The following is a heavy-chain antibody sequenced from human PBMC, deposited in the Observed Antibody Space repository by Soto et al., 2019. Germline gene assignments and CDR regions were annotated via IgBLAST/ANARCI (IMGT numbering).Heavy chain of an antibody. V-gene: IGHV4-30-4*01. CDR2: IYYSGST. D-gene: IGHD2-21*02. CDR1: GGSISSGDYY. CDR3: ARDIVVVTDRWFDP. J-gene: IGHJ5*02. Sequence: SETLSLTCTVSGGSISSGDYYWSWIRQPPGKGLEWIGYIYYSGSTYYNPSLKSRVTISVETTKNQFSLKLSSVTAADTAVYYCARDIVVVTDRWFDPWGQGTLVTVSS.